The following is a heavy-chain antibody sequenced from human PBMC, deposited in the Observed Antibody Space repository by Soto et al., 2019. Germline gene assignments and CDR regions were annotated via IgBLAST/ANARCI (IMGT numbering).Heavy chain of an antibody. CDR1: GGTFSSYT. J-gene: IGHJ3*02. V-gene: IGHV1-69*02. CDR3: ASYGSRGAFDI. D-gene: IGHD3-16*01. Sequence: QVQLVQSGAEVKKPGSSVKVSCKAYGGTFSSYTISWVRQAPGQGLEWMGRIIPILGIANYAQKFQGRVTITADKSTSTAYMELSSLRSEDTAVYYCASYGSRGAFDIWGQGTMVTVSS. CDR2: IIPILGIA.